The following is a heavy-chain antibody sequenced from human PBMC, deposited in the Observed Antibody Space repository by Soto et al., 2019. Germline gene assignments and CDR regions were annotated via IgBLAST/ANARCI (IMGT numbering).Heavy chain of an antibody. J-gene: IGHJ5*02. CDR2: IKQDGREE. CDR1: GFSFSSYW. CDR3: AGDGVRNGAYNGWLDP. D-gene: IGHD3-16*01. Sequence: DVQLVESGGDLVQPGGSLRLSCAASGFSFSSYWMTWVRQAPGKGLEWVANIKQDGREEYYVASVKGRFTFSRDNGKNLLFPQMHSLTPDDTAVYYCAGDGVRNGAYNGWLDPWGQGTLVTVSS. V-gene: IGHV3-7*03.